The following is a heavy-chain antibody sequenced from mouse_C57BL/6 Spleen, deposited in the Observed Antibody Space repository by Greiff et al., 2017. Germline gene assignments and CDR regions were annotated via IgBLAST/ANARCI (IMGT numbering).Heavy chain of an antibody. CDR1: GFTFSSYG. Sequence: EVQLMESGGDLVKPGGSLKLSCAASGFTFSSYGMSWVRQTPDKRLEWVATISSGSSYTYYPDSVKGRFTISRDNTKNTLYLRMSSLKSEDTAMXCCETLRDYWGQGTTLTVSS. CDR3: ETLRDY. D-gene: IGHD1-1*01. CDR2: ISSGSSYT. V-gene: IGHV5-6*01. J-gene: IGHJ2*01.